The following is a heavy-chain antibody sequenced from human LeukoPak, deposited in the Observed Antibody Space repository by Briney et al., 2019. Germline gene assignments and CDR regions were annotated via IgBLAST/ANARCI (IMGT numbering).Heavy chain of an antibody. CDR2: IKQDGSEK. CDR1: GSTFSSYW. V-gene: IGHV3-7*01. D-gene: IGHD3-3*01. J-gene: IGHJ6*02. CDR3: ARDYDFWSGYRRVYYYYGMDV. Sequence: SGGSLRLSCAASGSTFSSYWMSWVRQAPGKGREWVANIKQDGSEKYYVDSVKGRFTISRDNAKNSLYLQMNSLRAEDTAVYYCARDYDFWSGYRRVYYYYGMDVWGQGTTVTVSS.